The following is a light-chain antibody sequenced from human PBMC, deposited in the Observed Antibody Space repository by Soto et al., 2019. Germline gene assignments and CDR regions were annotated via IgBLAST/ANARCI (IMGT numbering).Light chain of an antibody. CDR2: DVS. CDR1: TSDIGGYNF. J-gene: IGLJ1*01. Sequence: HSELTHPASVSGSPGQSITSSRTGTTSDIGGYNFVTWYQQEPGKAPKLVIYDVSNLPSGVSDRFSGSKSGSTASLTISGLQAEDEADYYCRSYSSTTSYVFGAGTKVTVL. V-gene: IGLV2-14*01. CDR3: RSYSSTTSYV.